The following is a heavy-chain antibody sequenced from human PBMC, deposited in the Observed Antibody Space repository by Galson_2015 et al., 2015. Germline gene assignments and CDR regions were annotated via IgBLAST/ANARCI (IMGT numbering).Heavy chain of an antibody. CDR1: GASISSYY. CDR2: FYFSANT. D-gene: IGHD3/OR15-3a*01. J-gene: IGHJ6*03. CDR3: AKSPRVSGLRVSQYYNYLDA. V-gene: IGHV4-59*01. Sequence: ETLSLTCTVSGASISSYYWNWIRQPPGKRLEWIGKFYFSANTHYNPSLESRVTFSIDTPNKQVSLKLTSVTAADTAVYYCAKSPRVSGLRVSQYYNYLDAWGKGTSVTVSS.